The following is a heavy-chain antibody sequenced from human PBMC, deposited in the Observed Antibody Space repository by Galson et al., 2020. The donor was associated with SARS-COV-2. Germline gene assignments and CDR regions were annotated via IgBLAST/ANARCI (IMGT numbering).Heavy chain of an antibody. CDR3: ASRRGYSGNDGLWSGESGGGWFDP. V-gene: IGHV4-59*08. J-gene: IGHJ5*02. D-gene: IGHD5-12*01. CDR2: VYYSGNP. Sequence: ASETLSLTCSVSGVSIRSSYWSWIRQPPGQGLERNGHVYYSGNPNYNSSLKSRVIMSVDTSKNQFSLKLTSVTAADTAVYYCASRRGYSGNDGLWSGESGGGWFDPWGQGTLVTVSP. CDR1: GVSIRSSY.